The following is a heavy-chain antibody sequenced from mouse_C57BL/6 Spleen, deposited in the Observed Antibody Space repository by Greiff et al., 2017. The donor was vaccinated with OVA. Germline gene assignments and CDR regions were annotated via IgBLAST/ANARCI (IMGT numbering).Heavy chain of an antibody. CDR3: ARGVTVVPYYAMDY. D-gene: IGHD1-1*01. J-gene: IGHJ4*01. Sequence: DVKLVESEGGLVQPGSSMKLSCTASGFTFSDYYMAWVRQVPEKGLEWVANINYDGSSTYYLDSLKSRFIISRDNAKNILYLQMSSLKSEDTATYYCARGVTVVPYYAMDYWGQGTSVTVSS. CDR2: INYDGSST. V-gene: IGHV5-16*01. CDR1: GFTFSDYY.